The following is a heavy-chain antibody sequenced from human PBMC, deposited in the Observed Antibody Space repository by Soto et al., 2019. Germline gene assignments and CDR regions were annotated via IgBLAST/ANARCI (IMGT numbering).Heavy chain of an antibody. V-gene: IGHV3-23*01. CDR2: MSGSGSGT. Sequence: DVQLLESGGGLVQPGGSLRLSCAASGFRFSTYDMSWVRQAPGKGLEWVSVMSGSGSGTYYADSVKGRFTISRDNSKNTLYLQMSSLRAGDTAVYYCVRQAKVTTVTANVGYYYGLDVWGQGTTVTVSS. J-gene: IGHJ6*02. D-gene: IGHD4-4*01. CDR3: VRQAKVTTVTANVGYYYGLDV. CDR1: GFRFSTYD.